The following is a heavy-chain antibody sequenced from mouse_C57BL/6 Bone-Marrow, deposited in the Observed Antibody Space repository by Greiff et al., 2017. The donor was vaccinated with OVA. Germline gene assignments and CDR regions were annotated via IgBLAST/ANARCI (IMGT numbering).Heavy chain of an antibody. CDR1: GFTFSSYA. CDR3: TRDRGQTRFDY. CDR2: ISSGGDYI. Sequence: EVQRVESGEGLVKPGGSLKLSCAASGFTFSSYAMSWVRQTPEKRLEWVAYISSGGDYIYYADTVKGRFTISRDNARNTLYLQMSSLKSEDTAMYYCTRDRGQTRFDYWGQGTTLTVSS. V-gene: IGHV5-9-1*02. J-gene: IGHJ2*01. D-gene: IGHD3-3*01.